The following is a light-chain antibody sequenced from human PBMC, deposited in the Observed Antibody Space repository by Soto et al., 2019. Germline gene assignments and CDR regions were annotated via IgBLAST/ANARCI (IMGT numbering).Light chain of an antibody. Sequence: EIVLTQSPGTLSLSPGQRATLSCRASESISRDYLAWYQQRLGQAPRLLIYGASSRATGIPDRFSGSGSGTDFTLTISRLGPEDFAVYFCQQYGNSPLTFGGGTKVDIK. CDR3: QQYGNSPLT. V-gene: IGKV3-20*01. CDR1: ESISRDY. CDR2: GAS. J-gene: IGKJ4*01.